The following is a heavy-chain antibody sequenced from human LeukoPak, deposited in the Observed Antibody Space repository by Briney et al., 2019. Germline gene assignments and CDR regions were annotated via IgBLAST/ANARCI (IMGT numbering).Heavy chain of an antibody. D-gene: IGHD6-19*01. Sequence: SETLSLTCAVYGGSFSGYYWTWIRQPPGKGLEWIGEINHSGSTTFSPSLRSRVTMSVDSSKSQISLNLNPVTAADTAMYYCARSPLSSSGWYRADYWGQGTLVTVSS. V-gene: IGHV4-34*01. CDR3: ARSPLSSSGWYRADY. CDR1: GGSFSGYY. CDR2: INHSGST. J-gene: IGHJ4*02.